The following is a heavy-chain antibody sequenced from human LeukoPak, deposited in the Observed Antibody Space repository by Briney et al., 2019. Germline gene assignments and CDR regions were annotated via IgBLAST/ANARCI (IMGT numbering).Heavy chain of an antibody. V-gene: IGHV3-48*03. J-gene: IGHJ4*02. CDR2: ISSSASTI. CDR1: GLTFSSYG. D-gene: IGHD5-12*01. CDR3: ARIYGGYVFDY. Sequence: PGGSLRLSCAASGLTFSSYGMNWVRQAPGKGLERVSYISSSASTIYYADSVKGRFTISRDNAKNSLYLQMNRLSAEDTAVYYCARIYGGYVFDYWGQGTLVTVSS.